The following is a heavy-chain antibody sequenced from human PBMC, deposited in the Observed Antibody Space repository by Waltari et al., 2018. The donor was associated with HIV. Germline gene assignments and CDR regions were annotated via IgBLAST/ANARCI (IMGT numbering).Heavy chain of an antibody. J-gene: IGHJ6*02. D-gene: IGHD6-19*01. CDR2: ISANAGRA. CDR1: KFTLETYA. Sequence: EVQLLESGGGFVQPGGSLRLSCAAYKFTLETYAMTWVRRAPGKGLEWVAIISANAGRAYYADSLEGRFTVSRENSNNTIYLQMNNLTAEDTAVYYCAKHSSGWYRGHYPIDVWGQGTTVTVSS. CDR3: AKHSSGWYRGHYPIDV. V-gene: IGHV3-23*01.